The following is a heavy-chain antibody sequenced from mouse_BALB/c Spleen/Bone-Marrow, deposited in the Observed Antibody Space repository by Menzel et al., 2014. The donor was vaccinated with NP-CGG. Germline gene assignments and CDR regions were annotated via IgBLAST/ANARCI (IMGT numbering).Heavy chain of an antibody. CDR1: GYAFTNYL. V-gene: IGHV1-54*01. CDR2: INPGSGGT. J-gene: IGHJ4*01. CDR3: ARCLTGTSAMDY. Sequence: QVQLQQPGAELVRPGTSVKVSCTASGYAFTNYLIEWVKQRPGQGLEWIGVINPGSGGTNYNEKFKARATLTADKSSSTAYMQHTSQTSDDSAVYFCARCLTGTSAMDYWGRGTSVTDSP. D-gene: IGHD4-1*01.